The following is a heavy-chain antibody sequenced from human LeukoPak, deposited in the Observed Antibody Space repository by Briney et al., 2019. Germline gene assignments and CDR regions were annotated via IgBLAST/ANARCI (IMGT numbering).Heavy chain of an antibody. Sequence: PSETLSLTCAVSGVSFSGYSWSWLRQPPGKGLDWIGEINHYGSTNYNPSLKSRATISVDTSKNQFSLKLSSVTAADTAVYHCARAAGGNSHFDYWGQGTLVTVSS. J-gene: IGHJ4*02. V-gene: IGHV4-34*01. D-gene: IGHD4-23*01. CDR1: GVSFSGYS. CDR2: INHYGST. CDR3: ARAAGGNSHFDY.